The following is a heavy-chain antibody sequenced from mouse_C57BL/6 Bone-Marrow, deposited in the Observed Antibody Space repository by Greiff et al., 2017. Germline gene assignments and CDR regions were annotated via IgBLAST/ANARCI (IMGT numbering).Heavy chain of an antibody. Sequence: QVQLQQPGAELVMPGASVKLSCKASGYTFTSYWMHWVKQRPGQGLEWIGEIDPSDSYTNYNQKFKGKSTLTVDKSSSTAYMQLSSLTSEDTAVYYCARGFITTVVDHRGQGTTLTVSS. CDR1: GYTFTSYW. CDR2: IDPSDSYT. J-gene: IGHJ2*01. V-gene: IGHV1-69*01. CDR3: ARGFITTVVDH. D-gene: IGHD1-1*01.